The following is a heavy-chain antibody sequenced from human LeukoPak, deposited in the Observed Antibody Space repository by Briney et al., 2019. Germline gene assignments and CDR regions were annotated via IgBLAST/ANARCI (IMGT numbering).Heavy chain of an antibody. CDR3: ARDSYYGSGSYYRFYYYYYYGMDV. Sequence: ASVKVSCKASGYTFTSYDINWVRQATGQGLEWMGWMNPNSGNTGYAQKFQGRVTMTRNTSISTAYMELSSLRSEDTAVYYCARDSYYGSGSYYRFYYYYYYGMDVWGQGTTVTVSS. V-gene: IGHV1-8*01. J-gene: IGHJ6*02. D-gene: IGHD3-10*01. CDR2: MNPNSGNT. CDR1: GYTFTSYD.